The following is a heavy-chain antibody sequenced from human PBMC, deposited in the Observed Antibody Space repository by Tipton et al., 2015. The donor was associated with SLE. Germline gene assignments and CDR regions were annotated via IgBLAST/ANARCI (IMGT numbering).Heavy chain of an antibody. Sequence: TLSLTCAVYGGSFSGYHWSWIRQPPGKGLEWIGEIKHSGSTNCNPSLKSRVTISVDTSKNQFSLKLSSVTAADTAVYYCARGGAVWYYYYYMDVWGKGTTVTVSS. V-gene: IGHV4-34*01. D-gene: IGHD3-16*01. CDR3: ARGGAVWYYYYYMDV. J-gene: IGHJ6*03. CDR1: GGSFSGYH. CDR2: IKHSGST.